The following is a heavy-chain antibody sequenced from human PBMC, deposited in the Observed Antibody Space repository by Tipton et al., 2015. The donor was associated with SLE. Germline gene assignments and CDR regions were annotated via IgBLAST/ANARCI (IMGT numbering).Heavy chain of an antibody. J-gene: IGHJ4*02. CDR1: GGSFNSYP. CDR3: ARDQSYYGSGSFSPFGY. Sequence: QSGPEVKKPGSSVNVSCTASGGSFNSYPISWVRQAPGQGLEWVGGIMPLFASTKYAQRFQGRVTITTDESTRTVYMELRHLTSQDTAVYYCARDQSYYGSGSFSPFGYWGQGSLVIVSS. V-gene: IGHV1-69*05. CDR2: IMPLFAST. D-gene: IGHD3-10*01.